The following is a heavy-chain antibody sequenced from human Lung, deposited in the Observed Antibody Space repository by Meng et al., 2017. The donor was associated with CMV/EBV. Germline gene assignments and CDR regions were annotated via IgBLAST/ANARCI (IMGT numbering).Heavy chain of an antibody. CDR2: ISHYTGNT. Sequence: ASVKVSCKASGFSLFRYGISWVRQAPGQGLEWMGWISHYTGNTDYAQSFQGRITVTTDTSRTTAYMELRSLTSDDTAVYYCARDRSTSDLWGQGTVVTVSS. D-gene: IGHD2-2*01. J-gene: IGHJ4*02. CDR1: GFSLFRYG. CDR3: ARDRSTSDL. V-gene: IGHV1-18*01.